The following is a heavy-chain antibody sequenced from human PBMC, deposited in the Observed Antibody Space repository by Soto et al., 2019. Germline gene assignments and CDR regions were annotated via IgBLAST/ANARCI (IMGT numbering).Heavy chain of an antibody. J-gene: IGHJ6*02. Sequence: XATLALTFAVYGGSVSGYYGSWVRQPPGKGLEWIGEINHSGSTNYNPSLKSRVTISVDTSKNQFSLKLSSVTAADTAVYYCARGHPRDFWSGYYTGYYYYYYGMDVWGQGTTVTVSS. D-gene: IGHD3-3*01. V-gene: IGHV4-34*01. CDR1: GGSVSGYY. CDR2: INHSGST. CDR3: ARGHPRDFWSGYYTGYYYYYYGMDV.